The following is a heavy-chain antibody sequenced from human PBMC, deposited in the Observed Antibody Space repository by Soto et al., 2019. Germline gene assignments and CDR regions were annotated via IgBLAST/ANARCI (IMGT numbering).Heavy chain of an antibody. CDR2: ISWDDDK. J-gene: IGHJ4*02. V-gene: IGHV2-5*02. CDR3: AHRVLRTVFGLVTTTAIYFDF. CDR1: GFSLTTSGVG. D-gene: IGHD3-3*01. Sequence: QITLNESGPAQVKPRQTLTLTCTFSGFSLTTSGVGVGWIRQSPGRAPEWLALISWDDDKRYSPSLKSRLTITKDASKNQVVLTEADLDPADTATYYCAHRVLRTVFGLVTTTAIYFDFWGQGTPVAVSS.